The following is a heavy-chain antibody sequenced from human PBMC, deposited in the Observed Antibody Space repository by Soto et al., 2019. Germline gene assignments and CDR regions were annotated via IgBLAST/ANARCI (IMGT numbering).Heavy chain of an antibody. V-gene: IGHV1-18*01. D-gene: IGHD6-19*01. CDR1: GYTFTSYG. CDR2: ISAYNGNT. J-gene: IGHJ6*03. Sequence: EASVKVSCKASGYTFTSYGISWVRQAPGQGLERMGWISAYNGNTNYAQKLQGRVTMTTDTSTSTAYMELKSLRSDDTAVYYCAREGGIAGAGTRQRYYYDLGVWGKGTTVTV. CDR3: AREGGIAGAGTRQRYYYDLGV.